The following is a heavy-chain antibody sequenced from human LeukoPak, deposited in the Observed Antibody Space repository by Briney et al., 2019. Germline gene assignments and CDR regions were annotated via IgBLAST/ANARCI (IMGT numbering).Heavy chain of an antibody. CDR2: FGPESGKT. D-gene: IGHD2-21*02. J-gene: IGHJ5*02. Sequence: AAVKVSCKLSHYTRSESYIHWVRQGPGKGLEWMGGFGPESGKTLYAEQLQGRVRMTEDTAADTAYMELNSLTSDDTAVYYCTLRRGDPMRGHGFDPWGQGTLVTVRS. CDR3: TLRRGDPMRGHGFDP. V-gene: IGHV1-24*01. CDR1: HYTRSESY.